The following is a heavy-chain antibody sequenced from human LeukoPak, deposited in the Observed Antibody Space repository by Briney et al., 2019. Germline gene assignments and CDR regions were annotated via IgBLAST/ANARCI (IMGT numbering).Heavy chain of an antibody. Sequence: PSETLSLTCTVSGGSISNYHWSWIRQPAGKGLGWIGQIHTSGSTNYNPPLESRVTVSIDTPENQLSLTIRSVTAADTAIYYCARRHISSGWSFDYWGQGTLVTVSS. D-gene: IGHD6-19*01. J-gene: IGHJ4*02. V-gene: IGHV4-4*07. CDR2: IHTSGST. CDR1: GGSISNYH. CDR3: ARRHISSGWSFDY.